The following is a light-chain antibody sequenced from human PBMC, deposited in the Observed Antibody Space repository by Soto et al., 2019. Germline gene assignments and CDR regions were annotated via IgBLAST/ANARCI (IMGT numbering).Light chain of an antibody. J-gene: IGKJ5*01. Sequence: EILMTQSPSTLSLSPGEGATLSCRASQSLSSSLAWYQQKPGQAPRLLIYGASTRATGIPARFSGSGSGTEFTLTISSLQSEDFAVYYCQQYKNWPPITVGQGTRLEIK. CDR2: GAS. V-gene: IGKV3-15*01. CDR1: QSLSSS. CDR3: QQYKNWPPIT.